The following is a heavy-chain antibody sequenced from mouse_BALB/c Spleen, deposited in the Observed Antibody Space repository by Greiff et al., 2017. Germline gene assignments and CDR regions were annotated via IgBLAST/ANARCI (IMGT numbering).Heavy chain of an antibody. CDR1: GFNIKDTY. CDR3: AGGYYYYAMDY. V-gene: IGHV14-3*02. D-gene: IGHD2-3*01. Sequence: VQLQQSGAELVKPGASVKLSCTASGFNIKDTYMHWVKQRPEQGLEWIGRIDPANGNTKYDPKFQGKATITADTSSNTAYLQLSSLTSEDTAVYYCAGGYYYYAMDYWGQGTSVTVSS. CDR2: IDPANGNT. J-gene: IGHJ4*01.